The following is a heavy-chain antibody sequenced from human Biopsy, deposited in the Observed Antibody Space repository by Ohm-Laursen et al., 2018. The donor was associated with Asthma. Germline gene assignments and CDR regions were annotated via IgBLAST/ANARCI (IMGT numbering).Heavy chain of an antibody. Sequence: SLRLSCSASGFDFSDYTMNWVRQAPWKGLEWVSSISSLSRYKYYSDSLRGRVTISRDNAKSSLHLHMSSLRAEDTAVYFCARDFPIGSGSPFHFWGPGTLVTVST. CDR2: ISSLSRYK. CDR3: ARDFPIGSGSPFHF. J-gene: IGHJ4*01. CDR1: GFDFSDYT. V-gene: IGHV3-21*01. D-gene: IGHD3-10*01.